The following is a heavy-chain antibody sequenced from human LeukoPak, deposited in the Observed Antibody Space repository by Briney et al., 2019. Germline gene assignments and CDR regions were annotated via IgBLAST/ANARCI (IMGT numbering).Heavy chain of an antibody. CDR2: MNPKSGNT. J-gene: IGHJ5*02. CDR3: ARDQDIVVAVAALRQREMGGFDP. V-gene: IGHV1-8*01. CDR1: GYTFTNYD. D-gene: IGHD2-15*01. Sequence: ASVKVSCKASGYTFTNYDINWVRQATGQGPEWMGWMNPKSGNTGYAQKFQGRVTMTRNTSISTAYMELSSLRSDDTAVYYCARDQDIVVAVAALRQREMGGFDPWGQGTLVTVSS.